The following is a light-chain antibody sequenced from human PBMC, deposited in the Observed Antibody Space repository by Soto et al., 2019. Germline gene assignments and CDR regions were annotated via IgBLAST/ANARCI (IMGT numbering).Light chain of an antibody. V-gene: IGLV1-40*01. CDR3: QSYDSSLSGSRV. CDR2: GNS. CDR1: SSNIGAGYD. J-gene: IGLJ2*01. Sequence: QSVLTQPPSVSGAPGQRVTISCTGSSSNIGAGYDVHWYQQLPGTAPKLLFYGNSNRPSGVPDRFSGSKSGTSASLAITGLQAEDEADYHCQSYDSSLSGSRVFGGGTKLTVL.